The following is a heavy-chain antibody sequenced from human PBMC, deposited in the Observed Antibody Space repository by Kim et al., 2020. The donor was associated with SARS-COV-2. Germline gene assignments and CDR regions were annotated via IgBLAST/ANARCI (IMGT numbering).Heavy chain of an antibody. J-gene: IGHJ5*02. Sequence: SVKVSCKASGGTFSSYAISWVRQAPGQGLEWMGGIIPIFGTANYAQKFQGRVTITADESTSTACMELSSLRSEDTAVYYCARGLDPRAAAGRWFDPWGQGTLVTVSS. V-gene: IGHV1-69*13. CDR3: ARGLDPRAAAGRWFDP. CDR2: IIPIFGTA. D-gene: IGHD6-13*01. CDR1: GGTFSSYA.